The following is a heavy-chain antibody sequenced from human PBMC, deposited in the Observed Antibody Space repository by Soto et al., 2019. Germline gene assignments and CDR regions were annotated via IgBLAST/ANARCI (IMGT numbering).Heavy chain of an antibody. V-gene: IGHV1-69*01. D-gene: IGHD5-18*01. CDR2: IIPIFGTA. CDR3: AREGRTAMATDYYYYGKDV. Sequence: QVQLVQSGAEVKKPGSSVKVSCKASGGTFSSYAISWVRQAPGQGLEWMGGIIPIFGTANYAQKFQGRVTITADESTSTAYMELSSLRSEDTAVYYCAREGRTAMATDYYYYGKDVWGQGTTVTVSS. CDR1: GGTFSSYA. J-gene: IGHJ6*02.